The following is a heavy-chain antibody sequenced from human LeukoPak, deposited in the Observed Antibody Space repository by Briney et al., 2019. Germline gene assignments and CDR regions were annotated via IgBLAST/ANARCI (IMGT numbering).Heavy chain of an antibody. D-gene: IGHD3-3*01. Sequence: GASVKVSCKASGYTFTSYGISWVRQAPGQGLEWMGWISAYNGNTNYAQKLQGRVTMTTDTSTSTAYMELRSLRSDDTAVYCCARRSGDYDFWSGYNYYYMDVWGKGTTVTVSS. V-gene: IGHV1-18*01. CDR2: ISAYNGNT. CDR1: GYTFTSYG. J-gene: IGHJ6*03. CDR3: ARRSGDYDFWSGYNYYYMDV.